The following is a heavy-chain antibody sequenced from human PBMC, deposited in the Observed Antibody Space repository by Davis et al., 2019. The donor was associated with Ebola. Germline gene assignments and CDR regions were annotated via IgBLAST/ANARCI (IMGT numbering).Heavy chain of an antibody. J-gene: IGHJ6*04. CDR1: VITFSSYS. D-gene: IGHD3-3*01. V-gene: IGHV3-23*01. CDR2: ISGSGGST. CDR3: AKSGLSFGVVKYHYGMDV. Sequence: ESLKIPCPDPVITFSSYSMTRVRRAPGKGLEWVSAISGSGGSTYYADSVKGRFTISRDNSKKTLYLQMNSLRAEDTAVYYCAKSGLSFGVVKYHYGMDVWGKGTTVTVSS.